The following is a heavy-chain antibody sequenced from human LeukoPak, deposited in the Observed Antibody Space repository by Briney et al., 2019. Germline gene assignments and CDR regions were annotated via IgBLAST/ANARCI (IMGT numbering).Heavy chain of an antibody. J-gene: IGHJ6*02. D-gene: IGHD6-13*01. CDR3: ARELQRLVGSYDYYYGMDV. CDR1: GDTFSSNSAA. V-gene: IGHV6-1*01. Sequence: SQTLSLTCAISGDTFSSNSAAWNWLTQSPSRGLEWLGRTYYRSSRWHNDYAVSVESRITINPDTSKNQFSLQLNSVTPEDTAVYYCARELQRLVGSYDYYYGMDVWGQGTTVTVSS. CDR2: TYYRSSRWHN.